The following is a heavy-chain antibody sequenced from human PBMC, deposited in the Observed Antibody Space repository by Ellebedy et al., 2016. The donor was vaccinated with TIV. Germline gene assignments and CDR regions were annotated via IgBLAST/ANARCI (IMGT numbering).Heavy chain of an antibody. D-gene: IGHD5-12*01. V-gene: IGHV3-30*18. Sequence: GESLKISXAASGFTFSSYGMHWVRQAPGKGLEWVAVISYDGSNKYYADSVKGRFTISRDNSKNTLYLQMNSLRAEDTAVYYCAKGVRGYEANYYYGMDVWGQGTTVTVSS. CDR3: AKGVRGYEANYYYGMDV. CDR1: GFTFSSYG. J-gene: IGHJ6*02. CDR2: ISYDGSNK.